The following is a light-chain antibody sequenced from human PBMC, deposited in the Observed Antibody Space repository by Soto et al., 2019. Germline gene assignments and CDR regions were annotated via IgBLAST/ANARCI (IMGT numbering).Light chain of an antibody. V-gene: IGLV2-8*02. Sequence: QSVLTQPPSASRSPGQSVTISCTGTSSDVGAYNYVSWYQQHPGKAPKLMIFEVTQRPSGVPDRFSGSKSGNTASLTVSGLQAEDEADYYCSSYAGSNNVLFGGGTKVTVL. J-gene: IGLJ2*01. CDR2: EVT. CDR1: SSDVGAYNY. CDR3: SSYAGSNNVL.